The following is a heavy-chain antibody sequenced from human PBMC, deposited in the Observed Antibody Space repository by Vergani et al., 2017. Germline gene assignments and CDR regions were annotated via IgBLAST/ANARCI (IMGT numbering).Heavy chain of an antibody. CDR1: GGTFSSYA. Sequence: QVQLVQSGAEVKKPGSSVKVSCKASGGTFSSYAISWVRQAPGQGLEWMGGIIPIFGTANYAQKFQGRVTITADESTSTAYMELSSLRSEDTAVYYCAEGGVYYDILTGYSRPAYYFDYWGQGTLVTVSS. V-gene: IGHV1-69*01. CDR2: IIPIFGTA. J-gene: IGHJ4*02. D-gene: IGHD3-9*01. CDR3: AEGGVYYDILTGYSRPAYYFDY.